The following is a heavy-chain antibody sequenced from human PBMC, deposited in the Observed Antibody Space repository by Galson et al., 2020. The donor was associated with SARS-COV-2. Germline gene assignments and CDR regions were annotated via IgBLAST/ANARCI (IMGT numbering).Heavy chain of an antibody. Sequence: GGSLRLSCAASGFTFNDYAMHWVRQAPGKGLEWVSGISWNSGSIGYADYVKGRFTISRDNAKNSLYLQMNSLRAEDTALYYCAKGYYYGSGSWISPFDYWGQGTLVTVCS. D-gene: IGHD3-10*01. CDR2: ISWNSGSI. CDR1: GFTFNDYA. CDR3: AKGYYYGSGSWISPFDY. V-gene: IGHV3-9*01. J-gene: IGHJ4*02.